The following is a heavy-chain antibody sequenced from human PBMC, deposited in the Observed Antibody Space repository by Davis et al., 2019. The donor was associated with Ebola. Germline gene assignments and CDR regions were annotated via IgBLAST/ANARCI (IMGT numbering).Heavy chain of an antibody. CDR3: AKDKTIFGVVIIPYYFDY. D-gene: IGHD3-3*01. CDR1: GFTFSSYA. Sequence: GGSLRLSCAASGFTFSSYAMSWVRQAPGKGLEWVSAISGSGGSTYYADSVKGRFTISRDNSKNTLYLQMNSLRAEDTAVYYCAKDKTIFGVVIIPYYFDYWGQGTLVTVSS. J-gene: IGHJ4*02. V-gene: IGHV3-23*01. CDR2: ISGSGGST.